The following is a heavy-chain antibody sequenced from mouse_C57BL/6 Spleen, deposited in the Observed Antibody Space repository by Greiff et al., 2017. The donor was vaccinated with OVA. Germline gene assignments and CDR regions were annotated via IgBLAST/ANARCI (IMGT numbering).Heavy chain of an antibody. D-gene: IGHD1-1*01. Sequence: EVMLVESGGDLVKPGGSLKLSCAASGFTFSSYGMSWVRQTPDKRLEWVATISSGGSYTYYPDSVKGRFTISRDNAKNTLYLQMSSLKSEDTAMYYCARIGVTTVVATFYWYFDVWGTGTTVTVSS. CDR2: ISSGGSYT. CDR1: GFTFSSYG. CDR3: ARIGVTTVVATFYWYFDV. V-gene: IGHV5-6*01. J-gene: IGHJ1*03.